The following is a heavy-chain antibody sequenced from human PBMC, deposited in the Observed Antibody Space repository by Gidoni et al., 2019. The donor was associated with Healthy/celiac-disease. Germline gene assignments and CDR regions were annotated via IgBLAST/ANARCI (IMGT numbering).Heavy chain of an antibody. CDR3: AKDMTTVTTGVDY. J-gene: IGHJ4*02. V-gene: IGHV3-23*01. Sequence: EVQRLESGGGWVQPGGSPRLACAAAGFTFSSYAMSWVRQAPGKWLEWVSAISGSGGSTYYADSVKGRFTISRDNSKNTLYLQMNSLRAEDTAVYYCAKDMTTVTTGVDYWGQGTLVTVSS. D-gene: IGHD4-4*01. CDR1: GFTFSSYA. CDR2: ISGSGGST.